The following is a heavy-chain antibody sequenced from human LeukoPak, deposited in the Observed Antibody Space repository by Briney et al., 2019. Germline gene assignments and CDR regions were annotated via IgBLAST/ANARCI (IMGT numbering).Heavy chain of an antibody. CDR1: RGSSDTYNHY. CDR3: ARYYDGDPDY. D-gene: IGHD4-17*01. J-gene: IGHJ4*02. V-gene: IGHV4-39*07. Sequence: PSETLSLTCTVSRGSSDTYNHYWGWLRQSPGKGLEWIGTISSGGNTDYNPSLKSRVTISVDTSKNQFSLKLSSVTAADTAVYYCARYYDGDPDYWGQGTLVTVSS. CDR2: ISSGGNT.